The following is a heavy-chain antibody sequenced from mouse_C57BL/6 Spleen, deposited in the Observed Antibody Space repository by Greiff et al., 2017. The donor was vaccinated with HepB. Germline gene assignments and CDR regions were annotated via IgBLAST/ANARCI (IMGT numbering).Heavy chain of an antibody. CDR1: GFNIKDYY. Sequence: EVKLMESGAELVKPGASVKLSCTASGFNIKDYYMHWVKQRTEQGLEWIGRIDPEDGETKYAPQFQGKATITADTSSNTAYLQLSSLTSEDTAVYYCARSRDYPWFAYWGQGTLVTVSA. V-gene: IGHV14-2*01. CDR2: IDPEDGET. CDR3: ARSRDYPWFAY. J-gene: IGHJ3*01. D-gene: IGHD2-4*01.